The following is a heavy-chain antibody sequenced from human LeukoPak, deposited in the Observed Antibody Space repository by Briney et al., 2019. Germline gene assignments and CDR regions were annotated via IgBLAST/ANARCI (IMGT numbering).Heavy chain of an antibody. J-gene: IGHJ4*02. CDR1: GYTFTGYY. CDR3: ARDLSGYGPNLDY. D-gene: IGHD5-12*01. CDR2: INPNSGGT. V-gene: IGHV1-2*02. Sequence: GASVKVSCKASGYTFTGYYMHWVRQAPGQGLEWMGWINPNSGGTNYAQKFQGRVTMTRDTSISTAYMELSRLRSDDTAVYYCARDLSGYGPNLDYWGQGTLVTVSS.